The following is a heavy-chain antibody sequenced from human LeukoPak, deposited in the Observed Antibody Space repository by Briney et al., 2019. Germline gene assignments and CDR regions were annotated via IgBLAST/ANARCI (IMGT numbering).Heavy chain of an antibody. D-gene: IGHD2-15*01. V-gene: IGHV3-23*01. Sequence: GGSLRLSCAASGFTFSSYAMSWVRQAPGKGLEWVSAISGSGGSTYYADSVKGRFTISRDNSKNTLYLQMNSLRAEDTAVYYCAKETRMVAAPPNAFDFWGQGTKVTVSS. CDR2: ISGSGGST. CDR1: GFTFSSYA. J-gene: IGHJ3*01. CDR3: AKETRMVAAPPNAFDF.